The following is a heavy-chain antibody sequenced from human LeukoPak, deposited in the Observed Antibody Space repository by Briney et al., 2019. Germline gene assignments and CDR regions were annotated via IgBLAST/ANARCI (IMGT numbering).Heavy chain of an antibody. CDR3: ARDLLVYGSGSYYSFDY. D-gene: IGHD3-10*01. Sequence: ASVKVSCKASGYTFTGYYMHWVRQAPGQGLEWMGWINPNSGGTNYAQKFQGRVTMTRNTSISTAYMELSRLRSDDTAVYYCARDLLVYGSGSYYSFDYWGQGTLVTVSS. CDR1: GYTFTGYY. V-gene: IGHV1-2*02. CDR2: INPNSGGT. J-gene: IGHJ4*02.